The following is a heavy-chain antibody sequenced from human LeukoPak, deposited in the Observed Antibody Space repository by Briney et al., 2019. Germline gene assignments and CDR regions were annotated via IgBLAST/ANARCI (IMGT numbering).Heavy chain of an antibody. CDR2: ISDRCGRT. CDR3: VSQSYSGSDNYYFHY. Sequence: GWSLRLSCVTSGFMFSTYAMSWVRQAPGKGLEWVSIISDRCGRTYYADSVKGRFTVSRDNSKNTLYLQMKSLRAEDTAVYYCVSQSYSGSDNYYFHYWGQGTLVALSP. V-gene: IGHV3-23*01. CDR1: GFMFSTYA. D-gene: IGHD1-26*01. J-gene: IGHJ4*02.